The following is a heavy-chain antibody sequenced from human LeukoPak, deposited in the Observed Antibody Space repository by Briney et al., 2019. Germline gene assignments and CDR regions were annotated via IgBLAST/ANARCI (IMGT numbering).Heavy chain of an antibody. J-gene: IGHJ4*02. Sequence: GGSLRLSCAASGFTFSSYSMSWVRQAPGKGLEWVSLISGSGDTTNYADSVKGRFTISRDNSKNTLYLQMNSLRAEDTAVYYCAKRSVAGDFDYWGQGTLVTVSS. CDR3: AKRSVAGDFDY. D-gene: IGHD6-19*01. CDR1: GFTFSSYS. CDR2: ISGSGDTT. V-gene: IGHV3-23*01.